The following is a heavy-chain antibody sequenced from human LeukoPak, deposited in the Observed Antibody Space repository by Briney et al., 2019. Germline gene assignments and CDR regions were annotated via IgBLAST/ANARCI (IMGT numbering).Heavy chain of an antibody. J-gene: IGHJ5*02. CDR1: GGSFGGYY. V-gene: IGHV4-34*01. Sequence: KPSETLSLTCAVYGGSFGGYYWSWIRQPPGKGLEWIGEINHSGSTNYNPSLKSRVTISVDTSKNQFSLKLSSVTAADTAVYYCARLGPGHYCDSSGYRRYNWFDPWGQGTLVTVSS. D-gene: IGHD3-22*01. CDR2: INHSGST. CDR3: ARLGPGHYCDSSGYRRYNWFDP.